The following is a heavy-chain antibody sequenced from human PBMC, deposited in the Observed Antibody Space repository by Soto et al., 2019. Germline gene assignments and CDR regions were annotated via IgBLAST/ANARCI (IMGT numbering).Heavy chain of an antibody. V-gene: IGHV3-30*18. CDR3: AKDRYSSGWYDQGYFDY. J-gene: IGHJ4*02. Sequence: GGSLRLSCAASGFTFSSYGMHWVRQAPGKGLEWVAVISYDGSNKYYADSVKGRFTISRDNSKNTLYMQMNSLRAEDTAVYSCAKDRYSSGWYDQGYFDYWGQGTLVTVSS. CDR1: GFTFSSYG. CDR2: ISYDGSNK. D-gene: IGHD6-19*01.